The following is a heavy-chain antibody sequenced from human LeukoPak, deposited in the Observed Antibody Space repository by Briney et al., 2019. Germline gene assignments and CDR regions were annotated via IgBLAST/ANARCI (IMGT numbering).Heavy chain of an antibody. CDR2: IIPIFGTA. J-gene: IGHJ4*02. CDR1: GYPFSSYG. D-gene: IGHD6-13*01. CDR3: ARSSIIAAAGPYYFDY. Sequence: ASVKVSCKASGYPFSSYGIGWVRQAPGQGLEWMGGIIPIFGTANYAQKFQGRVTITADKSTSTAYMELSSLRSEDTAVYYCARSSIIAAAGPYYFDYWGQGTLVTVSS. V-gene: IGHV1-69*06.